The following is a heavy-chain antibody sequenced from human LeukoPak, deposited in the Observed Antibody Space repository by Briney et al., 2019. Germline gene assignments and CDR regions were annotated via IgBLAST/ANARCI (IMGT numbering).Heavy chain of an antibody. CDR2: INPNSGGT. J-gene: IGHJ1*01. CDR1: GYTFTGYY. Sequence: ASVKVSCTASGYTFTGYYMHWVRQAPGQGLEWMGWINPNSGGTNYAQKFQGRVTMTRDTSISTAYIEPSRLRSDDTAVYYCARDRGLYVSYNFQHWGKGNLVTVSS. V-gene: IGHV1-2*02. D-gene: IGHD3-16*01. CDR3: ARDRGLYVSYNFQH.